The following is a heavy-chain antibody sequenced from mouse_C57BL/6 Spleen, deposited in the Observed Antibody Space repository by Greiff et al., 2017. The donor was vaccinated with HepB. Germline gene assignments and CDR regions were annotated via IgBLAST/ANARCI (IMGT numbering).Heavy chain of an antibody. V-gene: IGHV1-9*01. J-gene: IGHJ4*01. CDR1: GYTFTGYW. CDR2: ILPGSGST. D-gene: IGHD1-1*01. CDR3: ARYYEDYAMDY. Sequence: VQLQQSGAELMKPGASVKLSCKATGYTFTGYWIEWVKQRPGHGLEWIGEILPGSGSTNYTAKFKGKATFTADTSSNTAYMQLSSLTTEASAIYFCARYYEDYAMDYWGQGTSVTVSS.